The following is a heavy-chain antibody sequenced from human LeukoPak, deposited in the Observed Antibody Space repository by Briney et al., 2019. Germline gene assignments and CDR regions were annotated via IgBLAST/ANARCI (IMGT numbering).Heavy chain of an antibody. D-gene: IGHD3-22*01. J-gene: IGHJ5*02. CDR3: AKAQGDYYYDSSGYYDWFDP. CDR1: GFTFSSYW. Sequence: GGSLRLSCAASGFTFSSYWMSWVRQAPGKGLEWVANIKKDGSEKYYVDSVKGRFTISRDNSKNTLYLQMNRLRAEDTAVYYCAKAQGDYYYDSSGYYDWFDPWGQGTLVTVSS. CDR2: IKKDGSEK. V-gene: IGHV3-7*01.